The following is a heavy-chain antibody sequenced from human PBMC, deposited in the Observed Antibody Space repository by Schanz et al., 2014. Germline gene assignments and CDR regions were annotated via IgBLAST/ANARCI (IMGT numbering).Heavy chain of an antibody. CDR3: AKSYDTSGYSGFDY. V-gene: IGHV3-66*01. CDR1: GFTVSNNY. J-gene: IGHJ4*02. D-gene: IGHD3-22*01. Sequence: EVQLVESGGGLVQPGGSLRLSCAASGFTVSNNYMSWVRQAPGKGLECVSIIYSDGSTYYVDSVKGRFIISRDNSKNTVYLQMNSLRAEDTAVYYCAKSYDTSGYSGFDYWGQGTLVTVSS. CDR2: IYSDGST.